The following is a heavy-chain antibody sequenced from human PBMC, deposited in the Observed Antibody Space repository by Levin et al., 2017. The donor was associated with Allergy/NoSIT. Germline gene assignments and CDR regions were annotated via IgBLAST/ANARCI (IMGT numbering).Heavy chain of an antibody. Sequence: LSLTCAASGFTFSSYAMSWVRQAPGKGLEWVSAISGSGGSTYYADSVKGRFTISRDNSKNTLYLQMNSLRAEDTAVYYCAKAVAGRLYYFDYWGQGTLVTVSS. J-gene: IGHJ4*02. CDR3: AKAVAGRLYYFDY. V-gene: IGHV3-23*01. D-gene: IGHD6-19*01. CDR1: GFTFSSYA. CDR2: ISGSGGST.